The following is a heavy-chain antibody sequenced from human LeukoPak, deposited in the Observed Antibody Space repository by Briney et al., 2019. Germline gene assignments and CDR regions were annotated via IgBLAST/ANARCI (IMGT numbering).Heavy chain of an antibody. CDR1: RGSVTGYY. CDR3: ARDPSHHSGTFDI. V-gene: IGHV4-59*02. CDR2: VYFSGDT. J-gene: IGHJ3*02. D-gene: IGHD2-15*01. Sequence: SETLSLTCTVSRGSVTGYYWSWIRQPPGKGLEWIGDVYFSGDTKYNPSLQSRVTISLDTSQNQFSLRLRSVTAADTAVYYCARDPSHHSGTFDIWGQGTMVTVSS.